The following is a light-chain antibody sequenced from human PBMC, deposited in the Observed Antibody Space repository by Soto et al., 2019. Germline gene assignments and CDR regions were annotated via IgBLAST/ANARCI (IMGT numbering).Light chain of an antibody. CDR1: SSDDGSYNP. CDR3: SSYATDSSSPYV. Sequence: QSSLTQPASMSESPGQSITISSTGTSSDDGSYNPVSWHQQCLDKAPKLISYDGSQRPSGVYDRFSGSKSGNTASLTISGLRAEDEAEYHCSSYATDSSSPYVFGSGTKGT. J-gene: IGLJ1*01. CDR2: DGS. V-gene: IGLV2-23*01.